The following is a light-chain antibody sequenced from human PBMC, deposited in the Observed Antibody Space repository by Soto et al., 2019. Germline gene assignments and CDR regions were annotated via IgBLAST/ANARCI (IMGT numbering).Light chain of an antibody. CDR1: QDITNY. CDR3: QQYDNVPFT. CDR2: DAS. V-gene: IGKV1-33*01. Sequence: DIQMTQSPSSLSASVGDRVTIICQASQDITNYLNWYQQKPGKAPKLLIYDASNLETVVSSRFSGSGSGTHFSFTISSLQPEDIATYYCQQYDNVPFTFGQGTRLEMK. J-gene: IGKJ5*01.